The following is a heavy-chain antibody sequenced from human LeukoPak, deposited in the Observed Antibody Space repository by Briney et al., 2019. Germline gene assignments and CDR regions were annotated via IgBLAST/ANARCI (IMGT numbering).Heavy chain of an antibody. Sequence: PGGSLRLSCAASGFTFSSYWMSWVRQAPGKGLEWVANIKQDGSEKYYVDSVKGRFTISGDNAKNSLYLQMNSLRAEDTAVYYCARDLHSPSGYSSGWYSLYYYYGMDVWGQGTTVTVSS. D-gene: IGHD6-19*01. CDR1: GFTFSSYW. CDR2: IKQDGSEK. J-gene: IGHJ6*02. V-gene: IGHV3-7*01. CDR3: ARDLHSPSGYSSGWYSLYYYYGMDV.